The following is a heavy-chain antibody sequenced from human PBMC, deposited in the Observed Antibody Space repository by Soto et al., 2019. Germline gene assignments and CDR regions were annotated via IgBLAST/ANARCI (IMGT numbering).Heavy chain of an antibody. D-gene: IGHD2-21*02. Sequence: PGGSLRLSCAASGFTFSSYGMHWVRQAPGKGLEWVAVISYDGSNKYYADSVKGRSTISRDNSKNTLYLQMNSLRAEDTAVYYCAKDLGIVVVTARAFDYWGQGTLVTVSS. CDR1: GFTFSSYG. J-gene: IGHJ4*02. V-gene: IGHV3-30*18. CDR3: AKDLGIVVVTARAFDY. CDR2: ISYDGSNK.